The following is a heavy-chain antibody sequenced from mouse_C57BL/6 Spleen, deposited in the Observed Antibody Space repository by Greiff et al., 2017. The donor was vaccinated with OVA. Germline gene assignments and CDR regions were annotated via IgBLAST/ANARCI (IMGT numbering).Heavy chain of an antibody. V-gene: IGHV1-54*01. J-gene: IGHJ2*01. CDR2: INPGSGGT. D-gene: IGHD2-1*01. CDR3: ARGGYGNYPDY. Sequence: VQLQQSGAELVRPGTSVKVSCKASGYAFTNYLIEWVKQRPGQGLEWIGVINPGSGGTNYNEKFKGKATLTADKSSSTAYMQLSSLTSEDSAVYFCARGGYGNYPDYWGQGTTLTVSS. CDR1: GYAFTNYL.